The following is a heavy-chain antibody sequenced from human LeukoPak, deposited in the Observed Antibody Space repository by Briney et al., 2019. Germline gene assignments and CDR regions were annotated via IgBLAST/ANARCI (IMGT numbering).Heavy chain of an antibody. V-gene: IGHV3-9*01. D-gene: IGHD3-10*01. CDR1: GFTFDDYA. J-gene: IGHJ4*02. CDR2: ISWNGGAT. Sequence: GRSLRLSCAASGFTFDDYAMHWVRQAPGKGLEWVSGISWNGGATGYADSVKGRFTISRDDAKNSLCLQMNSLRVEDTALYYCAKDPHYYGSGIDYWGQGTLVTVSS. CDR3: AKDPHYYGSGIDY.